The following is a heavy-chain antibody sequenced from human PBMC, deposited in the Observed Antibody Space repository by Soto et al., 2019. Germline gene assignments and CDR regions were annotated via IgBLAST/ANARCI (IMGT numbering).Heavy chain of an antibody. Sequence: VKVSCETSGYTFTCYYTHGVRQAPGQGLEWMGIINPSGGSTSYAQKFQGRVTMTRDTSTSTVYMELSSLRSEDTAVYYCAREHLEWLLHDPPNGMDVWGQGTTVTVSS. D-gene: IGHD3-3*01. CDR2: INPSGGST. CDR1: GYTFTCYY. J-gene: IGHJ6*02. CDR3: AREHLEWLLHDPPNGMDV. V-gene: IGHV1-46*01.